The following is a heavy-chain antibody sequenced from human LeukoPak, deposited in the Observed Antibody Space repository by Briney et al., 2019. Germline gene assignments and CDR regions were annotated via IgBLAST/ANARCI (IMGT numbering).Heavy chain of an antibody. CDR3: VKDRRYAGTSALNWFVR. CDR1: GFTISNYT. CDR2: ISGTGGFTTST. Sequence: GGSLRLSYAASGFTISNYTMTWLRQAPGKGLEWVSTISGTGGFTTSTYYADSVKGRFTISRDNSDNKLYLQMDGLRADDTAVYYCVKDRRYAGTSALNWFVRWRPVTRVTVSS. J-gene: IGHJ5*02. D-gene: IGHD4-23*01. V-gene: IGHV3-23*01.